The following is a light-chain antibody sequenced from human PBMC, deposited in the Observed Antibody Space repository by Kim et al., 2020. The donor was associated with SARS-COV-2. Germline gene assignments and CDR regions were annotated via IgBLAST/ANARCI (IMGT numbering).Light chain of an antibody. CDR1: SSNIGNNY. Sequence: QSVLTQPPSVSAAPGQKVTISCSGASSNIGNNYVSWFQDLPGTAPKLLIYDNNKRPSGVPDRFSGSKSGTSATLVITGLQTGDEADYYCGSWDDSMSVVFGGGTKVTVL. V-gene: IGLV1-51*01. CDR3: GSWDDSMSVV. CDR2: DNN. J-gene: IGLJ3*02.